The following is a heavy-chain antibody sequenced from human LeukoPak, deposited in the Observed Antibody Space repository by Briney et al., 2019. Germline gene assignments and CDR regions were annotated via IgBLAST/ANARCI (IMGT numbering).Heavy chain of an antibody. CDR3: ARGVVPAAIRSLNTPDFDY. CDR2: ISAYNGNT. D-gene: IGHD2-2*01. J-gene: IGHJ4*02. V-gene: IGHV1-18*01. Sequence: ASVKVSCKASGYTFTSYGISWVRQAPGQGLEWMGWISAYNGNTNYAQKLQGRVTMTTDTSTSTAYMELRSLRSDDTAVYYCARGVVPAAIRSLNTPDFDYWGQGTLVTVSS. CDR1: GYTFTSYG.